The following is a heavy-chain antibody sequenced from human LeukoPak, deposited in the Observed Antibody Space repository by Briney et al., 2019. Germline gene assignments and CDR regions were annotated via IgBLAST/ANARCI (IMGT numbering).Heavy chain of an antibody. V-gene: IGHV4-34*01. Sequence: SETLSLTCAVYGGSFSGYYWSWIRQPPGKGLEWIGEINHSGSTNYNPSLKSRVTISVDTSKNQFSLKLSSVTAADTAVYYCARLPIGYCSSTSYYTQGNMDYYYYGMDVWGQGTTVTVSS. CDR1: GGSFSGYY. CDR3: ARLPIGYCSSTSYYTQGNMDYYYYGMDV. D-gene: IGHD2-2*02. J-gene: IGHJ6*02. CDR2: INHSGST.